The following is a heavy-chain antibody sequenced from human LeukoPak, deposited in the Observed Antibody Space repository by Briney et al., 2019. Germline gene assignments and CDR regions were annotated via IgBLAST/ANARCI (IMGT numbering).Heavy chain of an antibody. CDR3: ARRSYSSSWFFDY. CDR1: GGSSSISNYY. J-gene: IGHJ4*02. Sequence: SETLSLTCTVSGGSSSISNYYWGWIRQPPEKGLEWIGSIYYSGSTYYNPSLKSRVTISVDTSKNQFSLKLTSVTAADTAVYYCARRSYSSSWFFDYWGQGTLVTVSS. CDR2: IYYSGST. V-gene: IGHV4-39*07. D-gene: IGHD6-13*01.